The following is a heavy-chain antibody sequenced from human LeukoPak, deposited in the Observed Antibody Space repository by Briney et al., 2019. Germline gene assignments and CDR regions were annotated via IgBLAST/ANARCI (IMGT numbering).Heavy chain of an antibody. Sequence: GGSLRLSCAASGFTFSSYEMNWVRQAPGKGLEWVSYISSSGSTIYYADSVKGRFTISRDNAKNSLYLQMNSLRAEDTAVYYCARDYGDYAGFDYWGQGTLVTVSS. CDR1: GFTFSSYE. J-gene: IGHJ4*02. V-gene: IGHV3-48*03. D-gene: IGHD4-17*01. CDR2: ISSSGSTI. CDR3: ARDYGDYAGFDY.